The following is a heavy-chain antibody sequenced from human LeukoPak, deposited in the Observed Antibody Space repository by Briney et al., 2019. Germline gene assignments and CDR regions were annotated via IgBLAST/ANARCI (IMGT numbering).Heavy chain of an antibody. CDR3: ARGQGYSDHYCDS. CDR1: GYTFSSYD. CDR2: MNPLSGYT. V-gene: IGHV1-8*01. J-gene: IGHJ4*02. Sequence: GASVKVSCKASGYTFSSYDVNWVRQTSGQGLGWMGWMNPLSGYTDYAQKFQGRISMTRDISISTVYMELSSLRSEDTAVYYCARGQGYSDHYCDSWGQGTLVVVSS. D-gene: IGHD2-15*01.